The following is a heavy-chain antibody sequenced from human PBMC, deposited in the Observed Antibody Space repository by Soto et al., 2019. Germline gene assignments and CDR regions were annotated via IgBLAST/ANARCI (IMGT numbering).Heavy chain of an antibody. Sequence: PGESLKISFKGAGYSFACYWITWVRQKPGKGLEWMGRIDPSDSQTYYSPSFRGHVTISVTKSITTVFLQWSSLRASDTAMYYCARQIYDSDTGPNFQYYFDSWGQGTPVTVS. CDR3: ARQIYDSDTGPNFQYYFDS. V-gene: IGHV5-10-1*01. D-gene: IGHD3-22*01. J-gene: IGHJ4*02. CDR1: GYSFACYW. CDR2: IDPSDSQT.